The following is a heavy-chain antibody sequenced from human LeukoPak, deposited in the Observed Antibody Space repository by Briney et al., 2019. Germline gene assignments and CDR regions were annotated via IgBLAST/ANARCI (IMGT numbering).Heavy chain of an antibody. D-gene: IGHD5-18*01. CDR3: SSSYGSDY. J-gene: IGHJ4*02. V-gene: IGHV3-30*03. CDR2: ISYDGSNK. CDR1: GFTFSTYA. Sequence: PGRSLRLSCAASGFTFSTYAMHWVRQAPGKGLEWVAVISYDGSNKYYADSVKGRFTISRDNSKNTLYLQMNSLRAEDTAVYYCSSSYGSDYWGQGTLVTVSS.